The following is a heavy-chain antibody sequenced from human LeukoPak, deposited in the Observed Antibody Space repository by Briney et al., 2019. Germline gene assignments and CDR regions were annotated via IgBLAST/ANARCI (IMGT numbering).Heavy chain of an antibody. J-gene: IGHJ2*01. V-gene: IGHV3-21*01. CDR3: ARDGLATATLHWNFDL. Sequence: GGSLRLSCAASGFAFSSYGMNWVRQAPGKGLEWVSSISSSSSYIYYADSVKGRFTISRDDAKNSLYLQMNSLRAEDTAVFYCARDGLATATLHWNFDLWGRGALVTVSS. CDR2: ISSSSSYI. D-gene: IGHD1-26*01. CDR1: GFAFSSYG.